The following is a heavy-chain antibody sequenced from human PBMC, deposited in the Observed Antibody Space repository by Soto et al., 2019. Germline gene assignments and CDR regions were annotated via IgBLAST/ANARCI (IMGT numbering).Heavy chain of an antibody. J-gene: IGHJ6*02. V-gene: IGHV3-9*01. Sequence: PWGSLRLSCAASGFTFDDYAIRCVRQSPLKCREWVSGISWNSGTIGYADSVKGRLTISRDNAKNSLYLQMNSLRVEDTALYYCAKAGAVAGTSGYYYGMDVWGQGTTVTVSS. CDR1: GFTFDDYA. CDR3: AKAGAVAGTSGYYYGMDV. CDR2: ISWNSGTI. D-gene: IGHD6-19*01.